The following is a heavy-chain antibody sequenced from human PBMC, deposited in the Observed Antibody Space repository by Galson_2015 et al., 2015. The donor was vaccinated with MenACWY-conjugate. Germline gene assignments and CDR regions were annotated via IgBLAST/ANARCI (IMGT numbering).Heavy chain of an antibody. V-gene: IGHV3-30*18. CDR2: ISYDGNNE. CDR1: GFSFSRYG. CDR3: AKDCAPRSGWYGSGV. J-gene: IGHJ4*02. D-gene: IGHD6-19*01. Sequence: LRLSCAASGFSFSRYGMHWVRPAPGKGLEWVAVISYDGNNEYYVDSVKGRFTISRDNSNNTLSLQMNSLRGEDTAVYYCAKDCAPRSGWYGSGVGGQGALVTVSS.